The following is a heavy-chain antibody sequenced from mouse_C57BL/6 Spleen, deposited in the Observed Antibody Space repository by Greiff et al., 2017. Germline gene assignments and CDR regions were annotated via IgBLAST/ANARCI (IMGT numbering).Heavy chain of an antibody. CDR1: GFTFTDYY. Sequence: EVMLVESGGGLVQPGGSLSLSCAASGFTFTDYYMSWVRQPPGQALEWLGFIRNRANGYTTEYSASVKGRFTISRDNSQSILYLQMNALRAEDSATYYCARYSGYGYFDYWGQGTTLTVSS. J-gene: IGHJ2*01. V-gene: IGHV7-3*01. CDR2: IRNRANGYTT. CDR3: ARYSGYGYFDY. D-gene: IGHD2-2*01.